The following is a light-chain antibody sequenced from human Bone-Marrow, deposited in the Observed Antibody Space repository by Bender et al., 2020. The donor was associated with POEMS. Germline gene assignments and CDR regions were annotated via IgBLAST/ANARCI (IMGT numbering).Light chain of an antibody. CDR2: EGS. J-gene: IGLJ2*01. Sequence: QSALTQPASVSGSPGQSITISCTGTSSDIGAYNYVSWYQQVPGKAPKLIIHEGSKRPSGVSNRFSGSRSGYTASLTISGLQAEDEANYYCCSYTSSGTFVFGGGTKLTVL. V-gene: IGLV2-14*01. CDR3: CSYTSSGTFV. CDR1: SSDIGAYNY.